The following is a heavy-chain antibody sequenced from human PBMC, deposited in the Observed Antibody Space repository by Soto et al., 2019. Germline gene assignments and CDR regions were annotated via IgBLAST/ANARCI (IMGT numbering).Heavy chain of an antibody. J-gene: IGHJ6*02. CDR1: GFSVSSNY. CDR2: IYSGGNT. V-gene: IGHV3-53*01. Sequence: EVQLVESGGGLIQPGGSLRLSCAASGFSVSSNYMSWVRQAPGKGLEWVSVIYSGGNTHYADSVKGRFTISRDNSKNTLYLQMNRLRAEDTAVYYCARDSTWIPYYHYGMDVWGQGTTVTVSS. D-gene: IGHD5-18*01. CDR3: ARDSTWIPYYHYGMDV.